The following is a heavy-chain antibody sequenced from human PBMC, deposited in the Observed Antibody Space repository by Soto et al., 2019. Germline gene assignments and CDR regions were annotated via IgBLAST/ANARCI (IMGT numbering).Heavy chain of an antibody. CDR3: ARSRGVATKDFDY. CDR1: GYTFTSYY. V-gene: IGHV1-69*13. J-gene: IGHJ4*02. D-gene: IGHD5-12*01. CDR2: FIPIFGTA. Sequence: SVKVSCKASGYTFTSYYMHWVRQAPGQGLEWLGGFIPIFGTANYAQKFQGRVTITADESTSTAYMELSSLRSEDTAVYYCARSRGVATKDFDYWGQGTLVTVS.